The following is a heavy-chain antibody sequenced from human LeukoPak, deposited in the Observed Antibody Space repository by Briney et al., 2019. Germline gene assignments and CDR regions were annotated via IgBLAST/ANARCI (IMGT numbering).Heavy chain of an antibody. J-gene: IGHJ4*02. CDR3: ARHLDGYNVFYY. V-gene: IGHV4-4*09. Sequence: SETLSLTCTVSGGSISSYYWSWIRQPPGKGLEWIGYIYTSGSTNYNPSIKSRVTISVDPSKNQFSLKLSSATAADTAVYYCARHLDGYNVFYYWGQGTLVTASS. CDR1: GGSISSYY. D-gene: IGHD5-24*01. CDR2: IYTSGST.